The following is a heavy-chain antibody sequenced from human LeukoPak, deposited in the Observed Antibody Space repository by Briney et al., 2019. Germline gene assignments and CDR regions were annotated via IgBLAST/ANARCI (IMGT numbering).Heavy chain of an antibody. D-gene: IGHD3-22*01. Sequence: GGSLRLSCAASGFSFSSYRMNWVRQAPGKGLEWVSSISSSSGYIYYADSVKGRFTISRDNAKNSLYLQMNSPRAEDTAVYYCARGVGYYYDSSGPYYFDYWGQGTLVTVSS. J-gene: IGHJ4*02. V-gene: IGHV3-21*01. CDR1: GFSFSSYR. CDR2: ISSSSGYI. CDR3: ARGVGYYYDSSGPYYFDY.